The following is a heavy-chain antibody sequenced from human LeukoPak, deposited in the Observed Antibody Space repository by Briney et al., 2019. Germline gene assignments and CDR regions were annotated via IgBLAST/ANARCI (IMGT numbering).Heavy chain of an antibody. J-gene: IGHJ5*02. CDR1: GFTFSSYS. V-gene: IGHV3-30*02. Sequence: GGSLRLSCAASGFTFSSYSMNWVRQAPGKGLEWVAFIWFDGSNKHYADSVKGRFTISRDNSKNTLFLQMNSLRGEDTAVYYCAKLTSTWFDPWGQGTLVTVSS. D-gene: IGHD2-2*01. CDR2: IWFDGSNK. CDR3: AKLTSTWFDP.